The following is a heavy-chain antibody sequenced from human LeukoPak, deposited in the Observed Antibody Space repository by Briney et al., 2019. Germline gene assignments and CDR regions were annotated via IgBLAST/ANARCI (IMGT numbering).Heavy chain of an antibody. J-gene: IGHJ4*02. CDR3: AKDVSSSSVSDY. D-gene: IGHD6-6*01. V-gene: IGHV3-30*02. CDR1: GFTFSSYG. Sequence: PGGSLRLSRAASGFTFSSYGMHWVRQAPGKGLEWVAFIRYDGSNKYYADSVKGRFTISRDNSKNTLYLQMNSLRAEDTAVYYCAKDVSSSSVSDYWGQGTLVTVSS. CDR2: IRYDGSNK.